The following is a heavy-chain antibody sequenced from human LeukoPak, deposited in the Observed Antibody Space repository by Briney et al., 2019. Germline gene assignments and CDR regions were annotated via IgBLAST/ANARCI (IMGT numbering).Heavy chain of an antibody. D-gene: IGHD6-13*01. CDR3: AKVFYPAAGTGRVDFPFDY. V-gene: IGHV3-23*01. CDR2: VSGSGGST. CDR1: GFTFSSYW. J-gene: IGHJ4*02. Sequence: GGSLRLSCAASGFTFSSYWMSWVRQAPGKGLEWVSSVSGSGGSTYYADSVKGRFTISRDNSKTTLYLQMNSLRAEDTAVYYCAKVFYPAAGTGRVDFPFDYWGQGTLVTVSS.